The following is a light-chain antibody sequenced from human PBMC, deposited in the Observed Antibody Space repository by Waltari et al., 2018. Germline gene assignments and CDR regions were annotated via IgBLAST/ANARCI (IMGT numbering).Light chain of an antibody. V-gene: IGKV3-20*01. CDR2: GAS. J-gene: IGKJ2*01. CDR3: QQFGSSVMYT. CDR1: QSVSRSR. Sequence: VLTQSPGTLALSPGERATLSCRASQSVSRSRIAWYLHKPGQAPRLLIYGASGRATGIPDRFSGSGSGTDFTLTISRVEPEDFAVYYCQQFGSSVMYTFGQGTKLEIE.